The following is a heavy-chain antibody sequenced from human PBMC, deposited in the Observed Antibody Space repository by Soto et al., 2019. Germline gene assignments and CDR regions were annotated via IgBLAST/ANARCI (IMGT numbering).Heavy chain of an antibody. CDR1: GFTFNIYS. J-gene: IGHJ6*03. CDR3: ARGIHQGAYYMDV. CDR2: ISSSSSIT. V-gene: IGHV3-48*01. Sequence: GGSLRLSCEASGFTFNIYSMNWVRQAPGKGLEWVSYISSSSSITNYADSVKGRFTISRDNAKNSLYLQMNSLRTEDTAVYYCARGIHQGAYYMDVWGKGTTVTVSS. D-gene: IGHD2-2*01.